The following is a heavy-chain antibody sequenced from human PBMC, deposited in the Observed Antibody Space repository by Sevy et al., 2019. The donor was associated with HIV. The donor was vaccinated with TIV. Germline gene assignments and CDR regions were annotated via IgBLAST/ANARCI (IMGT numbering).Heavy chain of an antibody. Sequence: GGSLRLSCAASGFTFSSYWMSWVRQAPGKGLEWVANIKQDGSEKYYVDSMKGRFTISRDNAKNSLYLQMNSLRAEDTAVYYCARDLPLQYYYDSSGSFDYWGQGTLVTVS. CDR1: GFTFSSYW. J-gene: IGHJ4*02. CDR2: IKQDGSEK. V-gene: IGHV3-7*01. CDR3: ARDLPLQYYYDSSGSFDY. D-gene: IGHD3-22*01.